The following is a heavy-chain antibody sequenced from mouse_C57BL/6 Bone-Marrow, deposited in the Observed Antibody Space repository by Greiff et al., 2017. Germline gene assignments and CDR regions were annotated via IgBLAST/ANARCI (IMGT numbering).Heavy chain of an antibody. J-gene: IGHJ3*01. V-gene: IGHV1-72*01. CDR2: IDPNSGGT. D-gene: IGHD2-5*01. Sequence: QVQLQQPGAELVKPGASVKLSCKASGYTFTSYWMHWVKQRPGRGLEWIGRIDPNSGGTKYNEKFKSKATLTVDKPSSSAYMQRSSLTSEDSAVYDCARCYYSNYWFAYWGQGTLVTVSA. CDR3: ARCYYSNYWFAY. CDR1: GYTFTSYW.